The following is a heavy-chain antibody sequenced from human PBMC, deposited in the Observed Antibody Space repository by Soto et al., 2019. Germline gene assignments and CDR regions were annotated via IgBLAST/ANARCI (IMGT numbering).Heavy chain of an antibody. CDR3: ERHGAARSVDY. Sequence: QVQLQESGPGLVKPSATLSLTCAVSGGSISSSNWWSWFRQPPGKGLEWIGEIYHSGSTHYNPSLNVGVTLSVDKSKNQFSLKLSAVTAADTAGYYGERHGAARSVDYWGQGTLVTVSS. CDR1: GGSISSSNW. D-gene: IGHD6-13*01. J-gene: IGHJ4*02. CDR2: IYHSGST. V-gene: IGHV4-4*02.